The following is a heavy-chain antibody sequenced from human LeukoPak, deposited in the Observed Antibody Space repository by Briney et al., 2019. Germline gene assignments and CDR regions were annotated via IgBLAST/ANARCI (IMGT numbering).Heavy chain of an antibody. Sequence: PSETLSLTCTVSGGSISGHYWTWIRQPPGKGLEWNGQIHYSGSTNYNPSLKSRITISVDTSKNQFSLKLSSVTAADTAVYYCARLRGLRGFDYWGQGTLVTVSS. CDR2: IHYSGST. J-gene: IGHJ4*02. CDR3: ARLRGLRGFDY. D-gene: IGHD5-12*01. CDR1: GGSISGHY. V-gene: IGHV4-59*11.